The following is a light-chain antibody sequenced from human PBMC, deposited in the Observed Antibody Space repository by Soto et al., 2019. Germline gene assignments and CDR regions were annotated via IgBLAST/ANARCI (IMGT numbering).Light chain of an antibody. V-gene: IGLV1-40*01. CDR3: HSYDNRLSGFVI. Sequence: QSVLTQPPSVSGAPGQRVTISCTGSSSNIGAGYDVNWYQHLPGTAPKLLIYGNSNRPSGVPDRFSGSKSGTSASLAITGLQAEDEADYYCHSYDNRLSGFVIFGGGTKLTVL. J-gene: IGLJ2*01. CDR2: GNS. CDR1: SSNIGAGYD.